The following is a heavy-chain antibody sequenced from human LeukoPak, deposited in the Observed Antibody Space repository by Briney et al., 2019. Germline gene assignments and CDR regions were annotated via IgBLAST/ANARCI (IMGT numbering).Heavy chain of an antibody. D-gene: IGHD6-19*01. J-gene: IGHJ4*02. CDR2: INHSGST. V-gene: IGHV4-34*01. CDR3: ASRRGASIAVADFDY. CDR1: GGSFSGYY. Sequence: PSETLCLTCAVYGGSFSGYYWSWIRQPPGKGLEWIWEINHSGSTNYQSSLNSRVTISVDTSNNKYTLKLSSMTAADRTVDYCASRRGASIAVADFDYWGQGTLVTVSS.